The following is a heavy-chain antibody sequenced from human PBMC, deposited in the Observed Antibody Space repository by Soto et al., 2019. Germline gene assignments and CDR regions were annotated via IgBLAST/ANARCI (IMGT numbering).Heavy chain of an antibody. CDR2: ISGSGGST. CDR1: GFTFSSYA. J-gene: IGHJ4*02. V-gene: IGHV3-23*01. Sequence: GGSLRLSCAASGFTFSSYAMSWVRQAPGKGLEWVSAISGSGGSTYYADSVKGRFTISRDNSKNTLYLQMNSLRAEDTAVYYCAKELSSSSSPAAIGPSYWGQGTLVTVFS. D-gene: IGHD2-2*01. CDR3: AKELSSSSSPAAIGPSY.